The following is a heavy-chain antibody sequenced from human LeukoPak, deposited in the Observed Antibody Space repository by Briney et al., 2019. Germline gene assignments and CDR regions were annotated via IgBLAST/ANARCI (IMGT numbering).Heavy chain of an antibody. Sequence: PGGSLRLSCAASGFTFSSYGMHWVRQAPGKGLEWVAFIRYDGSNKYYADSVKGRFTISRDNSKNTLYLQMNSLRAEDTAVYYCAKEGYYYSSSYYYYYYYYMDVWGKGTTVTVSS. V-gene: IGHV3-30*02. J-gene: IGHJ6*03. CDR2: IRYDGSNK. CDR1: GFTFSSYG. D-gene: IGHD3-22*01. CDR3: AKEGYYYSSSYYYYYYYYMDV.